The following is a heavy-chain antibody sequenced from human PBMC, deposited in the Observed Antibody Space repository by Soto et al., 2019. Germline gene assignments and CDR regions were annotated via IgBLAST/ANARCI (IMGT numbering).Heavy chain of an antibody. D-gene: IGHD2-2*01. CDR2: ISGSGGST. V-gene: IGHV3-23*01. Sequence: GGSLRLSCAASGFTFSSYAMSWVRQAPGKGLEWVSAISGSGGSTYYADSVKGRFTISRDNSKNTLYLQMNSLRAEDTAVYYCAKATVPAVLLGGFDHWGQGTLVTVSS. CDR3: AKATVPAVLLGGFDH. CDR1: GFTFSSYA. J-gene: IGHJ4*02.